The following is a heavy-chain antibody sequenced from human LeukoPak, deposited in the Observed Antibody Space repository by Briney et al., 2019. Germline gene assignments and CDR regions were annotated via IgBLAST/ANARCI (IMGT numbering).Heavy chain of an antibody. D-gene: IGHD6-19*01. CDR1: GGSFSTYF. CDR2: ISVSGNP. J-gene: IGHJ5*02. V-gene: IGHV4-4*07. CDR3: ARGSYTSGFWFDP. Sequence: SETLSLTCTVSGGSFSTYFWSWIPQPAGKGHEWIGRISVSGNPDYNPSLKSRVTVSVDTSKNQFSLTLTSVTAADTAVYYCARGSYTSGFWFDPWGQGTLVTVSS.